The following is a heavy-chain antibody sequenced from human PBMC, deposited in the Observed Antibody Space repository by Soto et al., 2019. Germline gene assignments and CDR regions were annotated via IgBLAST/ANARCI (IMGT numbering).Heavy chain of an antibody. J-gene: IGHJ3*02. CDR1: GYTFTIYW. CDR3: ARPANAVAYQFDI. CDR2: IYPSDSDT. D-gene: IGHD2-15*01. V-gene: IGHV5-51*01. Sequence: GESLKISCQVSGYTFTIYWIGWVRQMPGKGLEWMGIIYPSDSDTRYSPSFQGQVTISADQSINAAYLQWDSLKASDTAIYYCARPANAVAYQFDIWGHGLTVTVSS.